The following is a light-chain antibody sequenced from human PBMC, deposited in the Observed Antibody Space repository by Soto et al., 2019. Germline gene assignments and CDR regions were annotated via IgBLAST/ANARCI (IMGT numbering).Light chain of an antibody. Sequence: EIVLTQSPGTLSLSPGERATLSCRDSQSVSSSYLAWYQQKPGQAPRLLIYSASSRATGIPDRFSGSGSGTDFTLTISRLEPEDFATYYCLLDFGYFWAFGQGTKVDIK. J-gene: IGKJ1*01. V-gene: IGKV3-20*01. CDR3: LLDFGYFWA. CDR1: QSVSSSY. CDR2: SAS.